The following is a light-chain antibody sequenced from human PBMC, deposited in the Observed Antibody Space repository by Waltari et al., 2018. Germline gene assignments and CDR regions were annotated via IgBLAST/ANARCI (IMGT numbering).Light chain of an antibody. Sequence: QSALAQPASVSGSPGQSITISCTGTSSDVGGFNYVSWYQQHPGKAPKLIIYSVTIRPSVVSDRFSGSNSVNTASLTISGLQAEDEAYYCCSSYTSTSTWVFGRGTKLTVL. CDR1: SSDVGGFNY. V-gene: IGLV2-14*03. J-gene: IGLJ3*02. CDR3: SSYTSTSTWV. CDR2: SVT.